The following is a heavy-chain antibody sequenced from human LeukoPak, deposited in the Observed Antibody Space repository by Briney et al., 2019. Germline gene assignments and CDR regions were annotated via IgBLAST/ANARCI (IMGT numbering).Heavy chain of an antibody. D-gene: IGHD2-21*02. J-gene: IGHJ4*02. Sequence: PGGSLRLSCAASGFTFNIYWMSWVRQAPRKGLEWVANINQDGSEKYYVDSVKGRFTISRDNAKNSLYLQMNSLRAEDTAVYYCARDKSYGDSEDYWGQGTLVTVSS. V-gene: IGHV3-7*05. CDR3: ARDKSYGDSEDY. CDR1: GFTFNIYW. CDR2: INQDGSEK.